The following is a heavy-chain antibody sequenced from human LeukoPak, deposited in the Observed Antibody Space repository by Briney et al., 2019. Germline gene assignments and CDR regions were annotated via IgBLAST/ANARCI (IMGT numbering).Heavy chain of an antibody. J-gene: IGHJ3*02. D-gene: IGHD5-18*01. CDR2: IYHSGST. V-gene: IGHV4-30-2*01. CDR3: ARGGVSVTDAFDI. Sequence: PSETLSLTCAVSGGSISSGGYSWSWIRQPPGKGLEWIGYIYHSGSTYYNPSLKSRVTISVDRSKNQFSLKLSSVTAADTAVYYCARGGVSVTDAFDIWGQGTMVTVSS. CDR1: GGSISSGGYS.